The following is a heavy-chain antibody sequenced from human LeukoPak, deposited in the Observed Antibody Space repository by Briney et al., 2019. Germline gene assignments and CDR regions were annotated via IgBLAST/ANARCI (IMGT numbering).Heavy chain of an antibody. V-gene: IGHV1-18*01. CDR3: ARDESSSSWLYY. D-gene: IGHD6-13*01. J-gene: IGHJ4*02. CDR2: ISAYNGNT. CDR1: GYTFTSYG. Sequence: ASVKVSCKASGYTFTSYGISWVRQAPGQGLEWMGWISAYNGNTNYAQRLQGRVTMTTDTSTSTAYMELTSLRSDDTAVYYCARDESSSSWLYYWGQGTLVTVSS.